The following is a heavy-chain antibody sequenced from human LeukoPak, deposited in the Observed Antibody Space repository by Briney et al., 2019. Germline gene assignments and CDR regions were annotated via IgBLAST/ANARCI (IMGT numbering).Heavy chain of an antibody. CDR3: ARGRGYCTSTSCYPEYYLEY. CDR1: GFTFSSYW. CDR2: INGDGSTT. J-gene: IGHJ4*02. Sequence: GGSLRLSCAASGFTFSSYWMHWVRQVPGKGLVWVSRINGDGSTTNYADSVKGRFTVSRDNAKNTLYLQMNSLRAEDTAVYYCARGRGYCTSTSCYPEYYLEYWGQGALVTVSS. V-gene: IGHV3-74*01. D-gene: IGHD2-2*01.